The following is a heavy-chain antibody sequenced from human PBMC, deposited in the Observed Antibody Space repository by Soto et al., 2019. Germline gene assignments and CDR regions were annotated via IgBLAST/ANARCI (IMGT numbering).Heavy chain of an antibody. CDR3: GRGGFSTNWRFDY. V-gene: IGHV3-30*03. CDR1: GFTFSSYG. CDR2: ISYDGSNK. D-gene: IGHD6-13*01. J-gene: IGHJ4*02. Sequence: PGGSLRLSCAASGFTFSSYGMHWVRQAPGKGLEWVAVISYDGSNKYYADSVKGRFTISRDNSKNTVYLQMNSLRAEDSALYHCGRGGFSTNWRFDYWGQGTLVTVSS.